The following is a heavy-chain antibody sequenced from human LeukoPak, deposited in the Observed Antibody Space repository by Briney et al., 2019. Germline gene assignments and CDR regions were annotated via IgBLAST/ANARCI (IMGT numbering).Heavy chain of an antibody. D-gene: IGHD3-3*01. V-gene: IGHV3-23*01. CDR1: GFTFSSYG. Sequence: GGSLRLSCAASGFTFSSYGMSWVRQAPGKGLEWVSAISGGGGSTYYADSVKGRFTISRDNSKNTLYLQMNSLRAADTAVYYWARSRFLAWTRGAFDICGQGTMVSVSS. CDR2: ISGGGGST. J-gene: IGHJ3*02. CDR3: ARSRFLAWTRGAFDI.